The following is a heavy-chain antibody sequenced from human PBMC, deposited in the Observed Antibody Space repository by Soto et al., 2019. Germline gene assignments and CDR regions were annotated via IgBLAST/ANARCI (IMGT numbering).Heavy chain of an antibody. CDR3: ARHFSSAHKWLRFKNTPSGFDY. V-gene: IGHV4-39*01. Sequence: SETLSLTCTVSGGSISSSSYYWGWIRQPPGKGLEWIGSIYYSGSTYYNPSLKSRVTISVDTSKNQFSLKLSSVTAAETAVYYCARHFSSAHKWLRFKNTPSGFDYWGQGTLVTVSS. CDR1: GGSISSSSYY. J-gene: IGHJ4*02. D-gene: IGHD5-12*01. CDR2: IYYSGST.